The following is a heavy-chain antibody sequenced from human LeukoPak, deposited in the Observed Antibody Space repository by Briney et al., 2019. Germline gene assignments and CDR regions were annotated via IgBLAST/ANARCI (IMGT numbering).Heavy chain of an antibody. J-gene: IGHJ5*02. CDR1: GFAFSNSW. V-gene: IGHV3-7*01. Sequence: GGSLRLSCAGSGFAFSNSWMCWARQAPGEGLEWVSQINYDGSEIYYADSVRVRFRISRDNAKNSLYLYMNSLRPDDAAVYYFVKDWGPWGQGTLVTVSS. D-gene: IGHD7-27*01. CDR2: INYDGSEI. CDR3: VKDWGP.